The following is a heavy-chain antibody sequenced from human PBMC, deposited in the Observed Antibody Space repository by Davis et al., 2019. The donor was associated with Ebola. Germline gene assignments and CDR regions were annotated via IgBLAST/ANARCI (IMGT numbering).Heavy chain of an antibody. D-gene: IGHD3-22*01. V-gene: IGHV1-46*01. CDR1: GFTFTNYY. J-gene: IGHJ4*02. CDR3: ARRPYDSSGWYFDY. CDR2: INPSGGST. Sequence: AASVKVSCKASGFTFTNYYMDWVRQAPGQGLEWMGIINPSGGSTSYAQKFQGRVTITADKSTSTAYMELSSLRSEDTAVYYCARRPYDSSGWYFDYWGQGTLVTVSS.